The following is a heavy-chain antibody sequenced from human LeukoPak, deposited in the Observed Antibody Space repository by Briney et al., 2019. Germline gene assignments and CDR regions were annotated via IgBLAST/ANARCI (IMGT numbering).Heavy chain of an antibody. CDR1: GFTVSSNY. CDR3: AKGYCSGGSCPYYYYYMDV. D-gene: IGHD2-15*01. J-gene: IGHJ6*03. CDR2: ISGSGGST. V-gene: IGHV3-23*01. Sequence: GGSLRLSCAASGFTVSSNYMSWVRQAPGKGLEWVSVISGSGGSTYYADSVKGRFTISRDNSKNTLYLQMNSLRAEDTAVYYCAKGYCSGGSCPYYYYYMDVWGKGTTVTVSS.